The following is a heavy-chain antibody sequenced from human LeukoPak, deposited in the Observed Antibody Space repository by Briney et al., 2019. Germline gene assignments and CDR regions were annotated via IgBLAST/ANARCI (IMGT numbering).Heavy chain of an antibody. D-gene: IGHD2-21*02. CDR2: ISAYNGNT. CDR1: GYTFTSYG. V-gene: IGHV1-18*01. J-gene: IGHJ6*02. CDR3: AREYCGGDCYSGSYYYYGMDV. Sequence: ASVKVSCKASGYTFTSYGISWVRQAPGQGLEWMGWISAYNGNTNYAQKLQGRVTMTTDTSTSTAYMELRSLRSDDTAVYYCAREYCGGDCYSGSYYYYGMDVWGQGTTVTVSS.